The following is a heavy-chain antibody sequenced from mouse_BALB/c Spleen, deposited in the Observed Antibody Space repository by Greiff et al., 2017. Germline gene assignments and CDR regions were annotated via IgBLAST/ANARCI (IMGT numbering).Heavy chain of an antibody. CDR1: GFNIKDNY. CDR3: ARGSPYAMDY. V-gene: IGHV14-3*02. D-gene: IGHD6-2*01. Sequence: VQLQQSGAELVKPGASVKLSCTASGFNIKDNYMHWVKQRPEQGLEWIGRIDPANGNTKYDPKFQGKATITADTSSNTAYLQLSSLTSEDTAVYYCARGSPYAMDYWGQGTSVTVSS. J-gene: IGHJ4*01. CDR2: IDPANGNT.